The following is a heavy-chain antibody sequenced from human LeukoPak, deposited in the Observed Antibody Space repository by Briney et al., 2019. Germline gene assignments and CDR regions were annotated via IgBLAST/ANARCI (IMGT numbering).Heavy chain of an antibody. V-gene: IGHV4-34*01. CDR1: GGSFSGYY. D-gene: IGHD3-22*01. CDR2: INHSGST. Sequence: ASETLSLTCAVYGGSFSGYYWSWIRQPPGKGLEWIGEINHSGSTNYNPSLKSRVTISVDTSKNQFSLKLSSVTAADTAVYYCARGIGGYYYVPPFNWFDPWGQGTLVTVSS. J-gene: IGHJ5*02. CDR3: ARGIGGYYYVPPFNWFDP.